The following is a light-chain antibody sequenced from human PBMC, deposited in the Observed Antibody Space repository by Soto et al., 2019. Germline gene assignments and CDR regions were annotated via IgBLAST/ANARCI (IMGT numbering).Light chain of an antibody. CDR1: QSVSNSQ. CDR2: GAS. J-gene: IGKJ3*01. Sequence: EIVLTQSPGTLSLSPGERVTLSCRASQSVSNSQLAWYQQKPGQAPRLLIYGASNRATGIPDRFSGSGSGTEFTLTISRLEPEDFAVYYCQSYNNSLFTFGPGTEVDIK. CDR3: QSYNNSLFT. V-gene: IGKV3-20*01.